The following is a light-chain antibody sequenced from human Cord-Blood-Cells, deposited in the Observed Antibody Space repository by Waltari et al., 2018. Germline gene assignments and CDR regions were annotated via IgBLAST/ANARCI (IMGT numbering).Light chain of an antibody. CDR3: AAWDDSLSGRV. J-gene: IGLJ3*02. Sequence: QSVLTQPPSASGTPGQRVTIPCSGSSPTTGSTYVYCSQQPPGPAPKLLIYRNNQRPSGVPDRFSGSKSGTSASLAISGLRSEDEADYYCAAWDDSLSGRVFGGGTKLTVL. CDR1: SPTTGSTY. CDR2: RNN. V-gene: IGLV1-47*01.